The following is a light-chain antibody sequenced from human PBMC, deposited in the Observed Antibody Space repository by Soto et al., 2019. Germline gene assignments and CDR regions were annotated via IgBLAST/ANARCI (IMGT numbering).Light chain of an antibody. J-gene: IGLJ2*01. CDR2: EDN. Sequence: NFMLTQPHSVSGSPGKTVTISCTDSGGSLASNYVQWYQQRPGRAPTTVIYEDNDRPSGVPNRFSGSVDISSNSAFLTISGLRTEDEADYYCQSVDSSDQGFFGGGTKLTVL. V-gene: IGLV6-57*02. CDR1: GGSLASNY. CDR3: QSVDSSDQGF.